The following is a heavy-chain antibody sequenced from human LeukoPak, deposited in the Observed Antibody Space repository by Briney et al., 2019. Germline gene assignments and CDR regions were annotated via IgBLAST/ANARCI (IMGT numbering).Heavy chain of an antibody. CDR2: INHRGST. D-gene: IGHD3-16*02. V-gene: IGHV4-34*01. J-gene: IGHJ6*04. CDR3: ARGPENYDYVWGNYRPRYDYYGMDV. CDR1: NGSFSGHY. Sequence: KPSETLSLTCAIYNGSFSGHYWTWIRQPPGKGLEWIGKINHRGSTTNYNPSLKSRVTISVDTSKNQFSLKLSSVTAADTAVYYCARGPENYDYVWGNYRPRYDYYGMDVWGKGTTVTVSS.